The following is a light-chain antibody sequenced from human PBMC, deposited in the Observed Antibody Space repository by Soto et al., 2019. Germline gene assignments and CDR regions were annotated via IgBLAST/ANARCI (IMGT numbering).Light chain of an antibody. CDR1: QGISSA. Sequence: AIQLTQSPSSLSASVGDRVTITCRASQGISSALAWYQQKPGKAPELLIYGASNLGSGVPSRFSGSGSGTDFTLTLSSLQPEDSATYYCQQFNSYPQTFGQGTRLEIK. CDR3: QQFNSYPQT. J-gene: IGKJ5*01. CDR2: GAS. V-gene: IGKV1-13*02.